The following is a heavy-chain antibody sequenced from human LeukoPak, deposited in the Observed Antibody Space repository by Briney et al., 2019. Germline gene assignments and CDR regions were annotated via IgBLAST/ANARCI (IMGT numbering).Heavy chain of an antibody. D-gene: IGHD3-22*01. CDR2: IYYSGST. Sequence: SETLSLTCTVSGGSISSSSYYWGWIRQPPGEGLEWIGSIYYSGSTYYNPSLKSRVTISVDTSKNQFSLKLSSVTAADTAVYYCARRAIGYDSSGYYPNWYFDLWGRGTLVTVSS. J-gene: IGHJ2*01. CDR3: ARRAIGYDSSGYYPNWYFDL. V-gene: IGHV4-39*01. CDR1: GGSISSSSYY.